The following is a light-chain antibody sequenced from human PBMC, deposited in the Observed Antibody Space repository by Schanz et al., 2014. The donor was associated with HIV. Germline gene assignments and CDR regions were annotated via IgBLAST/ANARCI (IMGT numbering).Light chain of an antibody. V-gene: IGKV4-1*01. CDR3: QQYNGWPPFT. J-gene: IGKJ2*01. CDR2: WAS. Sequence: DIVMTQSPDSLAVSLGERATINCKSSQSVLYSSNNKNYLAWYQQKPGQPPKLLIYWASTRESGVPDRFSGSGSGTDFTLTISSLQAEDVAVYYCQQYNGWPPFTFGQGTKLEI. CDR1: QSVLYSSNNKNY.